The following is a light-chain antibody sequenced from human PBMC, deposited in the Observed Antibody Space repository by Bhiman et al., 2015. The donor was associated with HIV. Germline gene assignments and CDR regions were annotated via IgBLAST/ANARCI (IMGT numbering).Light chain of an antibody. J-gene: IGLJ1*01. CDR2: DVS. Sequence: QSALTQPASVSGSPGQSITISCTGSGSDVGGYNHVSWYQQHPGKAPKLMIYDVSNRPSGVSNRFSGSKSGNTASLTISGLQAEDEADYYCSSLTSSRTYVFGTATTVTVL. CDR1: GSDVGGYNH. CDR3: SSLTSSRTYV. V-gene: IGLV2-14*03.